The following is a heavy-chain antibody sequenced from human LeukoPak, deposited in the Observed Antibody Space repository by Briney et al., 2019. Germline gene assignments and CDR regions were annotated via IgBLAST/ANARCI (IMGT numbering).Heavy chain of an antibody. V-gene: IGHV4-59*01. CDR2: IYYSGST. Sequence: PSETLSLTCTVSGGSISSYYWSWIRQPPGKGLEWIGYIYYSGSTNYNPSLKSRVTISIDTSKNQFSLKLSSVTAADTAMYYCARAMNSWFLLDLDYWGQGNLVTVSS. CDR1: GGSISSYY. D-gene: IGHD3-22*01. CDR3: ARAMNSWFLLDLDY. J-gene: IGHJ4*02.